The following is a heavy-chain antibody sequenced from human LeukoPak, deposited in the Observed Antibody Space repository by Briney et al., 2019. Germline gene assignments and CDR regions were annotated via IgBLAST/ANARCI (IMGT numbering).Heavy chain of an antibody. Sequence: SQTLSLTCAISGDDVSSNSAAWSWIRLSPSRGLEWLGRTYYRSKWYYDYAVSVKSRLTVNPDTSKNQLSLQLNSVTPEDTAVYYCARAFAGYFFDYWGQGILVTVSS. V-gene: IGHV6-1*01. CDR1: GDDVSSNSAA. CDR2: TYYRSKWYY. CDR3: ARAFAGYFFDY. D-gene: IGHD3-16*01. J-gene: IGHJ4*02.